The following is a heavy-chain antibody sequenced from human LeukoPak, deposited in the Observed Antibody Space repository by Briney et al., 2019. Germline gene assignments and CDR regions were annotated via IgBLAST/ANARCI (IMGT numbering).Heavy chain of an antibody. J-gene: IGHJ6*03. V-gene: IGHV1-8*01. CDR2: MNPNSGNT. CDR3: AIRGYSGYGQYYYYYYYMDV. CDR1: GYTFTSYD. Sequence: GASVKVSCKASGYTFTSYDINWVRQATGQGLEWMGWMNPNSGNTGYAQEFQGRVTMTRNTSISTAYMELSSLRSEDTAVYYCAIRGYSGYGQYYYYYYYMDVWGKGTTVTVSS. D-gene: IGHD5-12*01.